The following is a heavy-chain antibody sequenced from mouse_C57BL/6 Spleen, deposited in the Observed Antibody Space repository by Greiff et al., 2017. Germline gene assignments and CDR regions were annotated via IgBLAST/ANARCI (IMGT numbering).Heavy chain of an antibody. J-gene: IGHJ3*01. Sequence: VQLQQSGPELVKPGASVKISCKASGYAFSSSWMNWVKQRPGKGLEWIGRIYPGDGDTNYNGKFKGKATLTADKSSSTAYMQLSSLTSEYSAVYFCARPLYDGPFAYWGQGTLVTVSA. CDR2: IYPGDGDT. CDR1: GYAFSSSW. V-gene: IGHV1-82*01. D-gene: IGHD2-3*01. CDR3: ARPLYDGPFAY.